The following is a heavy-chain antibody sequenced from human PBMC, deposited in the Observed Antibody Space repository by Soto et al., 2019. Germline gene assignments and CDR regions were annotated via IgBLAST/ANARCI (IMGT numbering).Heavy chain of an antibody. CDR3: ASPSIAVAGTTYYYYGMDV. D-gene: IGHD6-19*01. Sequence: PGESLKISCKGSGYSFTSYCISWVRQMPGKGLEWMGRIDPSDSYTNYSPSFQGHVTISADKSLSTAYLQWSSLKASDTAMYYCASPSIAVAGTTYYYYGMDVWGQGTTVTVSS. CDR2: IDPSDSYT. CDR1: GYSFTSYC. J-gene: IGHJ6*02. V-gene: IGHV5-10-1*01.